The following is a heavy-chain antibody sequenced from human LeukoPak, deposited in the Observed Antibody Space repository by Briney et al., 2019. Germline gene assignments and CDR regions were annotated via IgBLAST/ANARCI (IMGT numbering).Heavy chain of an antibody. CDR2: ISSSSSYI. CDR3: ARDSYDFWSGYPQGAFDD. D-gene: IGHD3-3*01. V-gene: IGHV3-21*01. Sequence: PGGSLRLSCAASGFTFSIYGIHWVRQAPGKGLEWVSSISSSSSYIYYADSVKGRFTISRDNAKNSLYLQMNSLRAEDTAVYYCARDSYDFWSGYPQGAFDDWGQGTLVTVSS. CDR1: GFTFSIYG. J-gene: IGHJ4*02.